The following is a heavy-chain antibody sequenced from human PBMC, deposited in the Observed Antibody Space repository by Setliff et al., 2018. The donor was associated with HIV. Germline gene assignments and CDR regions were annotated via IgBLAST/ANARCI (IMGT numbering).Heavy chain of an antibody. D-gene: IGHD5-12*01. V-gene: IGHV4-39*01. J-gene: IGHJ4*02. CDR1: GGPISSSTYY. CDR2: IYHSGFT. Sequence: SETLSLTCSVSGGPISSSTYYWGWIRQPPGQGLEWIGSIYHSGFTYHNPSLKSRITLSVDTSKNQFSLKLSSVTAADTAVYYCAFLKQMATMAFDYWGQGALVTVSS. CDR3: AFLKQMATMAFDY.